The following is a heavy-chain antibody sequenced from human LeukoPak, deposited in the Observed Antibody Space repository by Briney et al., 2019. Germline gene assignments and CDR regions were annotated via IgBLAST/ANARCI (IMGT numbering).Heavy chain of an antibody. V-gene: IGHV4-39*01. CDR1: GGSIRSNSYY. Sequence: SETLSLXCTVSGGSIRSNSYYWGWIRQPPGKGLEWIGSIFYSGSTYYSPSLKSRVTISVDTSRNQFSLKLSSVTAADTAVYYCARLQLWLLDFWGQGTLVTVSS. CDR3: ARLQLWLLDF. CDR2: IFYSGST. J-gene: IGHJ4*02. D-gene: IGHD5-18*01.